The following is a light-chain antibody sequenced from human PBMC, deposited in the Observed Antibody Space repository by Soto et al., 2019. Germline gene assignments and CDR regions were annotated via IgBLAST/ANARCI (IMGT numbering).Light chain of an antibody. CDR2: EVS. CDR3: SSYAASNDLGV. J-gene: IGLJ1*01. Sequence: QSVLTPPPSASGSPGQLGTISCTGNSSDIGGYNYVSWYQQHPGKAPKLMIYEVSKRPSGVPARFSASKSGNTASLTVSGLQPEDEADYYCSSYAASNDLGVFGTGTKVTV. CDR1: SSDIGGYNY. V-gene: IGLV2-8*01.